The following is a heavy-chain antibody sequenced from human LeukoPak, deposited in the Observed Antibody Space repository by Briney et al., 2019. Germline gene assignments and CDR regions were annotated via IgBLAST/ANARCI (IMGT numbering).Heavy chain of an antibody. V-gene: IGHV1-69*06. CDR2: IIPIFGTP. J-gene: IGHJ6*03. CDR1: RASFSSYA. Sequence: AALKVSCKASRASFSSYAISWVRQAPGQGLEWMGRIIPIFGTPNYAQRFQGRVTITADIVSSTAYMEVNNLTSEDTAVYFCAKQGALRQDYYMDVWGNGTTVTVSS. CDR3: AKQGALRQDYYMDV.